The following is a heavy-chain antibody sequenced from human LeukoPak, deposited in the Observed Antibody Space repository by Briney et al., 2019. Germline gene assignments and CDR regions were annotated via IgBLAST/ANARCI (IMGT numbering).Heavy chain of an antibody. V-gene: IGHV3-21*01. CDR3: ARDKYSSSSGWFDY. J-gene: IGHJ4*02. CDR1: GFTFSSYS. D-gene: IGHD6-6*01. Sequence: PGGSLRLSCAASGFTFSSYSINWVRQAPGKGLEWVSSISSSSRYINYADSVKGRFTISRDNAKNSLYLQMNSLRAEDTAVYYCARDKYSSSSGWFDYWGQGTLVTVSS. CDR2: ISSSSRYI.